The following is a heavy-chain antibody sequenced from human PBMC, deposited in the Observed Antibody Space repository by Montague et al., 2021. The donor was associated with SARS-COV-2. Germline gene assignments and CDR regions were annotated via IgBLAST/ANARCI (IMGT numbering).Heavy chain of an antibody. V-gene: IGHV4-34*01. J-gene: IGHJ3*02. CDR1: GGSFSGYY. CDR2: VNHSGST. Sequence: SETLSLTCAVCGGSFSGYYWSWIRQPPGKGLEWIGEVNHSGSTNYNPSLKSRVTISVDTSKNQFSLKMNSVSAADTAVYYCARGQVTIFGVLIMLPAAGALDIWGRGTMVSVSS. CDR3: ARGQVTIFGVLIMLPAAGALDI. D-gene: IGHD3-3*01.